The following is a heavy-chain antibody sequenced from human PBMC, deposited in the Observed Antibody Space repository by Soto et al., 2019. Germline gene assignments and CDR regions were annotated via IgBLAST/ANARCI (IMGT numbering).Heavy chain of an antibody. V-gene: IGHV3-30-3*01. D-gene: IGHD3-10*01. CDR2: ISYDGSNK. J-gene: IGHJ3*02. CDR1: GFTFSSYA. CDR3: ARESVTSPPRDAFDI. Sequence: QVQLVESGGGVVQPGRSLRLSCAASGFTFSSYAMHWVRQAPGKGLEWVAVISYDGSNKYYADSMKGRFTISRDNSKNTLYLQMNSLRAEDTAVYYCARESVTSPPRDAFDIWGQGTMVTVSS.